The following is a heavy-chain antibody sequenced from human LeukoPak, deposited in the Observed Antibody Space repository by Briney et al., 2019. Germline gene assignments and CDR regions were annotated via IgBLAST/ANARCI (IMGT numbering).Heavy chain of an antibody. J-gene: IGHJ6*02. CDR3: ARGRPTYYYGSGSHFVKNGMDV. CDR1: GYTFTSYD. V-gene: IGHV1-8*01. Sequence: ASVKVSCKACGYTFTSYDINWVRQATGQGLEWMGWMNPNSGNTGYAQKFQGRATMTRNTSISTAYMELSSLRSEDTAVYYCARGRPTYYYGSGSHFVKNGMDVWGQGTTVTVSS. D-gene: IGHD3-10*01. CDR2: MNPNSGNT.